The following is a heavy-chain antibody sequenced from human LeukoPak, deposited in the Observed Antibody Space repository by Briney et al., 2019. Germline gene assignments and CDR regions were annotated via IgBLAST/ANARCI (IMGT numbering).Heavy chain of an antibody. V-gene: IGHV4-34*01. CDR2: INHSGST. CDR3: ASRSPDGYNSGY. D-gene: IGHD5-24*01. Sequence: SETLSLTCAVYGGSFSGYYWSWIRQPPGKGLEWIGEINHSGSTNYNPSLKSRVTISVDTSKNQFSLKLSSVPAADTAVYYCASRSPDGYNSGYWGQGTLVTVSS. J-gene: IGHJ4*02. CDR1: GGSFSGYY.